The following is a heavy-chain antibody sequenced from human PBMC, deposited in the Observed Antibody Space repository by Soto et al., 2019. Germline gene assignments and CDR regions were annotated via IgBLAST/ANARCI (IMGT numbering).Heavy chain of an antibody. J-gene: IGHJ4*02. CDR3: ARAYYYDSSGYPPDY. V-gene: IGHV1-3*01. CDR2: INAGNGNT. D-gene: IGHD3-22*01. Sequence: ASVKVSCKASGYTFTSYAMHWVRQAPGQRLEWMGWINAGNGNTKYSQKFQGRVTITRDTSASTAYMELSSLRSEDTAVYYCARAYYYDSSGYPPDYWGQGTLVTVSS. CDR1: GYTFTSYA.